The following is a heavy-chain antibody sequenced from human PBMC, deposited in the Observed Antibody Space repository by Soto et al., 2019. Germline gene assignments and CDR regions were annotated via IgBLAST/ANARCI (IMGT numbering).Heavy chain of an antibody. Sequence: SGGSLRLSCAASGFTVSSNYMSWVRQAPGKGLEWVSVIYSGGSTYYADSMKGRFTISRDNSKNTLYLQMNSLRAEDTAVYYCARSSAARGTFDYWGQGTLVTVSS. CDR2: IYSGGST. V-gene: IGHV3-53*01. CDR3: ARSSAARGTFDY. CDR1: GFTVSSNY. D-gene: IGHD6-6*01. J-gene: IGHJ4*02.